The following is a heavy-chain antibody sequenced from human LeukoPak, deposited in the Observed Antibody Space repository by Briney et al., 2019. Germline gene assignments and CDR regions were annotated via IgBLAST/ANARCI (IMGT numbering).Heavy chain of an antibody. CDR2: INPNSGGA. D-gene: IGHD1-26*01. CDR3: ANTLRGAAPFAFDI. Sequence: ASVKVSCKASGYTFTGYYMHWVRQAPGQGLEWMGWINPNSGGANYAQKFQGRVTMTRDTSISTAYMELSRLRSDDTAVYYCANTLRGAAPFAFDIWGQGTMVTVSS. V-gene: IGHV1-2*02. CDR1: GYTFTGYY. J-gene: IGHJ3*02.